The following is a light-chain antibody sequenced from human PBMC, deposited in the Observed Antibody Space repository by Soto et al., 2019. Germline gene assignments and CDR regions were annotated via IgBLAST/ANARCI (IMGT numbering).Light chain of an antibody. J-gene: IGLJ2*01. Sequence: TVVTQEPSLTVSPGGTVTLTCGSTTGPVTSGHYPFWFQQKPGQAPRTLIYDANNKYSWTPARFSGSLLGGKAALTLSGAQPEDEAEYYCLLSYSGARPVVFGGGTKVTVL. CDR1: TGPVTSGHY. V-gene: IGLV7-46*01. CDR3: LLSYSGARPVV. CDR2: DAN.